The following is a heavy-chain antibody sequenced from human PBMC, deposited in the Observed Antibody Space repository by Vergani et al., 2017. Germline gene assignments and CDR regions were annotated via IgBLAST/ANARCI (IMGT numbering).Heavy chain of an antibody. J-gene: IGHJ6*03. D-gene: IGHD1-1*01. V-gene: IGHV4-59*01. CDR3: ARVVQLERLPITYYYYSMYV. CDR1: GGSISSYY. Sequence: QVQLQESGPGLVKPSETLSLTCTVSGGSISSYYWSWIRQPPGKGLEWIGYIYYSGSTNYNPSLKSRVTISVDTSKNQFSLKLSSVTAADTAVYYCARVVQLERLPITYYYYSMYVWGKGTTVTVSS. CDR2: IYYSGST.